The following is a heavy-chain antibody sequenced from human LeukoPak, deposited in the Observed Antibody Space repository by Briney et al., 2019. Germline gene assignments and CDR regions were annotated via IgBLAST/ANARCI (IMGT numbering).Heavy chain of an antibody. J-gene: IGHJ4*02. CDR2: IIPLFGTA. Sequence: AASVNVSCKASGYTFTSYGISWVRQAPGQGLEWMGGIIPLFGTANYAQKFLGRVIITADESTSTTHMYLSSLKSEDTAVYYCAREWAGYGSGSYYYYWGQGTLVTVSS. D-gene: IGHD3-10*01. CDR1: GYTFTSYG. CDR3: AREWAGYGSGSYYYY. V-gene: IGHV1-69*13.